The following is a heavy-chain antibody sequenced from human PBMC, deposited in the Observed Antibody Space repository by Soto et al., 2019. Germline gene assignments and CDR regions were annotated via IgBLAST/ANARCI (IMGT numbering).Heavy chain of an antibody. J-gene: IGHJ4*02. Sequence: GGSLRLSCAASGFTFSSYEMNWVRQAPGKGLEWVSYISSSGSTTYYADSVKGRFTISRDNAKNSLYLQMNSLRAEDTAVYYCARDRGRGYSGYDFDYWGQGTLVTVSS. D-gene: IGHD5-12*01. V-gene: IGHV3-48*03. CDR2: ISSSGSTT. CDR1: GFTFSSYE. CDR3: ARDRGRGYSGYDFDY.